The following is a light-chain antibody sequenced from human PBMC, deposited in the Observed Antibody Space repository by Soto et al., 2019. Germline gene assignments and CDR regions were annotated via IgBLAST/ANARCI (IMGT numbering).Light chain of an antibody. CDR3: AAWDDSLNGHWV. Sequence: QSVLTQPPSASATPGQRVTISCSGSRSNIGSNTVNWYQQLPGTAPKLLIYNNNQRPSGVPDRFSGSKSGTSASLAISGLQSEDEADYFCAAWDDSLNGHWVFGGGTKLTVL. CDR1: RSNIGSNT. V-gene: IGLV1-44*01. J-gene: IGLJ3*02. CDR2: NNN.